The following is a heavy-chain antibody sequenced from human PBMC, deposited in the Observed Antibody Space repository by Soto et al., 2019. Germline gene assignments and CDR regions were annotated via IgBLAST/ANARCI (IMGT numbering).Heavy chain of an antibody. D-gene: IGHD7-27*01. CDR3: ARDLSWGSNWYYYMDV. CDR1: GFILSDCA. CDR2: ISSSSSVI. Sequence: EVQLVESGGGLVQPGGPLRLSCATSGFILSDCAMNWVRQAPGKGLEWVSYISSSSSVIDYADSVKGRFTVSRDNARNSLYLQMNSLRAEDTAVYYCARDLSWGSNWYYYMDVWDKGTTVTVSS. J-gene: IGHJ6*03. V-gene: IGHV3-48*01.